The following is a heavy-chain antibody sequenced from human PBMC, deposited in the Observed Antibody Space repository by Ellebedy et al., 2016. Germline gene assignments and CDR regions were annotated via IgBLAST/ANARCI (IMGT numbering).Heavy chain of an antibody. V-gene: IGHV3-15*07. CDR3: TTDKEQWLPLGAFDI. D-gene: IGHD6-19*01. CDR2: IKSKTDGGTT. CDR1: GFTFSNAW. Sequence: GESLKISCAASGFTFSNAWMNWVRQAPGKGLEWVGRIKSKTDGGTTDYAAPVKGRFTISRDDSKNTLYLQMNSLKTEDTAVYYCTTDKEQWLPLGAFDIWGQGTMVTVSS. J-gene: IGHJ3*02.